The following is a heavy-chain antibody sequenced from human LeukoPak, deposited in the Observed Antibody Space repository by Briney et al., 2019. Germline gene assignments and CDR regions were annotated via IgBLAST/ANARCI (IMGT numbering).Heavy chain of an antibody. CDR2: IYYSGST. V-gene: IGHV4-59*01. D-gene: IGHD2/OR15-2a*01. CDR3: AREGFSGYYYYMDV. Sequence: ESLKISCKGSGYSFTSYWIGWVRQMPGKGLEWIGYIYYSGSTNCNPSLKSRVTISVDTSKNQFSLELSSVTAADTAVYYCAREGFSGYYYYMDVWGKGTTVTVSS. CDR1: GYSFTSYW. J-gene: IGHJ6*03.